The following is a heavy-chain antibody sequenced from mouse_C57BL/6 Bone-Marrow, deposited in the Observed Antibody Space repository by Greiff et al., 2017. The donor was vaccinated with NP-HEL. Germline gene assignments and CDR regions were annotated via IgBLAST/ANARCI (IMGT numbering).Heavy chain of an antibody. Sequence: EVHLVESGGGLVKPGGSLKLSCAASGFTFSDYGMHWVRQAPEKGLEWVAYISSGSSTIYYADTVKGRFTISRDNAKNTLFLQMTSLRSEDSAIYYCARNNYYGSSYSWFAYWGQGTLVTVSA. D-gene: IGHD1-1*01. V-gene: IGHV5-17*01. CDR2: ISSGSSTI. J-gene: IGHJ3*01. CDR1: GFTFSDYG. CDR3: ARNNYYGSSYSWFAY.